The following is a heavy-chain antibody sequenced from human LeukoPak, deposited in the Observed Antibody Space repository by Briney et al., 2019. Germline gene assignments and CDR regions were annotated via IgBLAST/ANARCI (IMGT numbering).Heavy chain of an antibody. CDR3: AKDTASWYYFDY. CDR2: IRYDGSNK. V-gene: IGHV3-30*02. D-gene: IGHD2-8*02. J-gene: IGHJ4*02. Sequence: GGSLRLSRAASGYSFSSYGMHWVRQAPGKGLEWVAFIRYDGSNKYYADSVKGRFTISRDNSKNTLYLQMNSLRADDTAVYSCAKDTASWYYFDYWGQGTLVTVSS. CDR1: GYSFSSYG.